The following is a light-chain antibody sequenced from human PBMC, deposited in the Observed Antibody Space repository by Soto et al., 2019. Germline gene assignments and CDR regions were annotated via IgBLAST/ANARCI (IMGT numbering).Light chain of an antibody. J-gene: IGLJ2*01. CDR2: DVT. Sequence: QSVLTQPASVSGSPGQSITISCTGTSSDVGGYNYVSWYQQPPGKAPKLMIYDVTERPSGVPDRFSGSRSGNTASLTISGLQAEDEADYHCCSYAGSYTLVIFGGGTKLTVL. CDR1: SSDVGGYNY. V-gene: IGLV2-11*01. CDR3: CSYAGSYTLVI.